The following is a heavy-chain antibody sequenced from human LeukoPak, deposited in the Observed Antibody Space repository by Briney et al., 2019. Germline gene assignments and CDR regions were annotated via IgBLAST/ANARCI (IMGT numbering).Heavy chain of an antibody. V-gene: IGHV3-53*04. CDR1: GFTVSSNY. D-gene: IGHD3-3*01. CDR2: IYSGGST. J-gene: IGHJ4*02. Sequence: GGSLRLSCAASGFTVSSNYMSWVRQAPGKGLEWVSVIYSGGSTYYADSVKGRFTISRHNSKTTLYLQMNSLRAEDTAVYYCARDLADFWSGYYVWGQGTLVTVSS. CDR3: ARDLADFWSGYYV.